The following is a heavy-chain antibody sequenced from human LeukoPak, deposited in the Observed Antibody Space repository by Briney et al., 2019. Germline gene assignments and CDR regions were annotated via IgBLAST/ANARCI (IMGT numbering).Heavy chain of an antibody. CDR1: VGIFSNYA. V-gene: IGHV1-69*05. J-gene: IGHJ3*02. CDR3: ATETYVYCTTTSCPDAFDI. Sequence: GASVKVSCKTAVGIFSNYAISWVGQARGWGLEWMGKIVPMFGTATYAQKLQGRVTITTDESTSTVYMDLSSLKSEDTAVYYCATETYVYCTTTSCPDAFDIWGQGTMVTVSS. CDR2: IVPMFGTA. D-gene: IGHD2-2*01.